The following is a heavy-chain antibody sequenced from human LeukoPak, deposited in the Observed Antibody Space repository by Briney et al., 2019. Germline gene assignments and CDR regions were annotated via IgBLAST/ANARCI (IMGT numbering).Heavy chain of an antibody. CDR2: INPNSGGT. V-gene: IGHV1-2*06. D-gene: IGHD1-1*01. CDR3: ARGGTTGTTFYYYCMDV. J-gene: IGHJ6*03. CDR1: GYTFTGYY. Sequence: ASVKVSCKASGYTFTGYYMHWVRQAPGQGLEWMGRINPNSGGTNYAQKFQGRVTMTRDTSISTAYMELSRLRSDDTAVYYCARGGTTGTTFYYYCMDVWGKGTTVTVSS.